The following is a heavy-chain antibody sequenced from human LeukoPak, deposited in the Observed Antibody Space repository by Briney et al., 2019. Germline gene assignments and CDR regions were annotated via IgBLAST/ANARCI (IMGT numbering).Heavy chain of an antibody. CDR2: IYYSGST. CDR1: GGSISSYY. Sequence: SETLSPTCTVSGGSISSYYWSWIRQPPGKGLEWIGYIYYSGSTNYNPSLKSRVTISVDTSKNQFSLKLSSVTAADTAVYYCARGGAARLHFQNWGQGTLVTVSS. CDR3: ARGGAARLHFQN. V-gene: IGHV4-59*01. J-gene: IGHJ1*01. D-gene: IGHD6-6*01.